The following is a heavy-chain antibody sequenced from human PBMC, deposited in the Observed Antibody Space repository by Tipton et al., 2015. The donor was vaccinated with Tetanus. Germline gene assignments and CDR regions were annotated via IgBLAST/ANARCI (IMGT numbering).Heavy chain of an antibody. V-gene: IGHV4-30-4*08. CDR3: ARATPSGSYFVRYYSMDV. J-gene: IGHJ6*02. CDR1: GSSITSTTHY. D-gene: IGHD3-22*01. CDR2: VSDSGST. Sequence: TLSLTCTVSGSSITSTTHYWGWIRQAPGKGLEWIGYVSDSGSTYSNPSLRSRIIISVDTSKNQFSLILSSVTAADTAVYYCARATPSGSYFVRYYSMDVWGQGTTVVVSS.